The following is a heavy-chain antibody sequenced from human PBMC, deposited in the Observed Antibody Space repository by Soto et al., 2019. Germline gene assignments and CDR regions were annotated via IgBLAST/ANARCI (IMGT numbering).Heavy chain of an antibody. CDR1: GYSVSSSDYY. D-gene: IGHD2-15*01. CDR3: APLSVSLSGPYGIHV. J-gene: IGHJ6*02. CDR2: MLYSGLT. V-gene: IGHV4-39*01. Sequence: SETLSLTCSVSGYSVSSSDYYWAWIRQPPGKGLEWIGSMLYSGLTYYNPSPKSRVTLSVDTSKNQFSVRLNSVTAPDTAVYYCAPLSVSLSGPYGIHVWGQGTTVTVS.